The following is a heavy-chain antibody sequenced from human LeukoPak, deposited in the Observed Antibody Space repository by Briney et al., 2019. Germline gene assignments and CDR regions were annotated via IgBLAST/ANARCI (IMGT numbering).Heavy chain of an antibody. CDR3: ARGSRRYSYGLLYFDY. D-gene: IGHD5-18*01. CDR1: VGSFSGYY. CDR2: INHSGST. Sequence: PSETLSLTCAVYVGSFSGYYWSWIRQPPGKGLEWIGEINHSGSTNYNPSLKSRVTISVDTSKNQFSLKLSSVTAADTAVYYCARGSRRYSYGLLYFDYWGQGTLVTVSS. V-gene: IGHV4-34*01. J-gene: IGHJ4*02.